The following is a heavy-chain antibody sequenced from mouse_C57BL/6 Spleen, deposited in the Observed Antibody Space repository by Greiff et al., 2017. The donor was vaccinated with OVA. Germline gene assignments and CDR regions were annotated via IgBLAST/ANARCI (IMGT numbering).Heavy chain of an antibody. CDR2: IRNKANGYTT. Sequence: EVKLVESGGGLVQPGGSLSLSCAASGFTFTDYYMSWVRQPPGKALEWLGFIRNKANGYTTEYSASVKGRFTISRDNSQSILYLQMNALRAEDSATDYCARLDWDYAMDYWGQGTSVTVSS. J-gene: IGHJ4*01. CDR3: ARLDWDYAMDY. D-gene: IGHD4-1*01. CDR1: GFTFTDYY. V-gene: IGHV7-3*01.